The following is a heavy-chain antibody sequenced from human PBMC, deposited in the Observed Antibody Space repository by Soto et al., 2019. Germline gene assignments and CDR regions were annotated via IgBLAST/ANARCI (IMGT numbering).Heavy chain of an antibody. CDR1: GFTFSSYS. D-gene: IGHD2-2*01. V-gene: IGHV3-21*01. J-gene: IGHJ6*02. CDR3: VRTSGRAYYYGMDV. Sequence: EVQLVESGGGLVKPGGSLRLSCAASGFTFSSYSMNWVRQAPGKGLEWVSSISSSSTYIYYADSVKGRFTISRDNSKNPLYLQMNSLRAEDTAVYYCVRTSGRAYYYGMDVWGQGTTVTVSS. CDR2: ISSSSTYI.